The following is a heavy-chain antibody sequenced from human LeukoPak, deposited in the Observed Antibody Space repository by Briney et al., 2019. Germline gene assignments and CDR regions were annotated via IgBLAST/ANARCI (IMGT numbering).Heavy chain of an antibody. CDR1: GFTFSSYG. V-gene: IGHV3-33*01. Sequence: GGSLRLSCAAPGFTFSSYGFHWVRQAPGEGLEWVAAIWYDGSKEYYADSVKGRVTISRDNSKNTLYLQMNTLRDEDTAVYYCARDSAIGTLDYWGQGTLVTVSS. J-gene: IGHJ4*02. D-gene: IGHD5-18*01. CDR2: IWYDGSKE. CDR3: ARDSAIGTLDY.